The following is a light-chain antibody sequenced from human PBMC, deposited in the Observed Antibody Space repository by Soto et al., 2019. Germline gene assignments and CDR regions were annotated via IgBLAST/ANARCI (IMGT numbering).Light chain of an antibody. Sequence: EIVLTQSPGTLSFSPGERATLSCWASQSVSSSYLAWYQQKPGQAPRLIIYNAFNRATGIPDRFSGSGSGTDFTLTISRLEPEDFAVYYCQQYGSSPGTFGGGTKVEIK. CDR2: NAF. J-gene: IGKJ4*01. CDR3: QQYGSSPGT. V-gene: IGKV3-20*01. CDR1: QSVSSSY.